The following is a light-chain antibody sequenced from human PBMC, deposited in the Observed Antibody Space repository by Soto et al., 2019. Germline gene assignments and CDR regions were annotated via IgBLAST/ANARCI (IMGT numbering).Light chain of an antibody. J-gene: IGKJ1*01. CDR3: QQYGSSLAWT. CDR1: QSVSSSY. Sequence: ILLTQSPGPLSLPPGERATLSCRPRQSVSSSYLAWYQQKPGQAPRLLIYGASSRATGIPDSFSGSGSGTDFTLTISRLEPEDFAVYYCQQYGSSLAWTFGQGTKVDI. CDR2: GAS. V-gene: IGKV3-20*01.